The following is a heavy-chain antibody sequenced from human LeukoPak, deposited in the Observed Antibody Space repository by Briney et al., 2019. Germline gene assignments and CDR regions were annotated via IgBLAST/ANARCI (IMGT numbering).Heavy chain of an antibody. V-gene: IGHV3-48*04. CDR3: GVQITFGELSDPDF. D-gene: IGHD3-10*01. CDR2: RGTRNGTK. CDR1: GYTVSRLA. Sequence: PGGSLRLSCAASGYTVSRLAMHWVLQAPETGLEGVSYRGTRNGTKYDADSVKGRFTISRDSAMNSVSLQINILRAEDTAFYYCGVQITFGELSDPDFWGQGILVTVSS. J-gene: IGHJ4*02.